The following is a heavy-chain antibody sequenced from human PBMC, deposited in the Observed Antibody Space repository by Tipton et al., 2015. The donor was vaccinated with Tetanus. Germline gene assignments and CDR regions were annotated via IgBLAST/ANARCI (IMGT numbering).Heavy chain of an antibody. CDR2: ISSTSTYI. D-gene: IGHD6-25*01. Sequence: GSLRLSCAVSGFIFGSYTMNWVRQAPGKGLEWVASISSTSTYIYYADSVKGRFTISRDNAKNSLYLQMSSLRADDTAVYYCASGSTLDYWGQGALVSVSS. CDR1: GFIFGSYT. CDR3: ASGSTLDY. J-gene: IGHJ4*02. V-gene: IGHV3-21*01.